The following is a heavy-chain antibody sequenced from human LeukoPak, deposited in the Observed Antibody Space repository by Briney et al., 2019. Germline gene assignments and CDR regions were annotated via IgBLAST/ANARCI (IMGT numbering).Heavy chain of an antibody. CDR2: IASDHTT. D-gene: IGHD4-17*01. CDR3: ARVRDYGDYEGFDY. CDR1: GFTVSNYE. J-gene: IGHJ4*02. V-gene: IGHV3-48*03. Sequence: PGGSLRLSCAASGFTVSNYEMNWVRQAPGKGLEWVSFIASDHTTYYADSVKGRFTISRDNAKNTLYLQMNSLRAEDTAVYYCARVRDYGDYEGFDYWGQGTLVTVSS.